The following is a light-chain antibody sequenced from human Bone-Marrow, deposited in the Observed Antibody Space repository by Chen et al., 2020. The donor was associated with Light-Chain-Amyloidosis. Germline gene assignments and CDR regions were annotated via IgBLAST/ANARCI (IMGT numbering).Light chain of an antibody. CDR3: EQYSTSPLT. J-gene: IGKJ4*01. V-gene: IGKV3-20*01. Sequence: ELVLTQSPGTLSLSPGYRATLSCRTSQSISGTYLAWYQQKPGQTPRLLIYGVSSRATGIADRFGGSRSGTDFTLTISRLELEDYAGYYCEQYSTSPLTFGGGTKVEIK. CDR2: GVS. CDR1: QSISGTY.